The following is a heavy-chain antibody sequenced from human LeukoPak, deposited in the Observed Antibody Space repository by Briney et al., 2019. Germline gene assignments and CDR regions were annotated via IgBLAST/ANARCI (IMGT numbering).Heavy chain of an antibody. Sequence: GGSLRLSCAASRFTFSNAWMSWVRQAPGKGLEWVGRIKSKVDGGTTDYAAAVEGRFTISRDDSENTLSLQMSSLKTDDTAVYYCTRDREVAGPDSWGQGTLVTVSS. CDR1: RFTFSNAW. J-gene: IGHJ4*02. D-gene: IGHD6-19*01. V-gene: IGHV3-15*01. CDR2: IKSKVDGGTT. CDR3: TRDREVAGPDS.